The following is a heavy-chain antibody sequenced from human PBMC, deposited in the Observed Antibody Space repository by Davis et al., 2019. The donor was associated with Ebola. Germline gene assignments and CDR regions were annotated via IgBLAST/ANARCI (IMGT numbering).Heavy chain of an antibody. CDR1: GFTFSSYW. J-gene: IGHJ6*01. CDR2: INSDGSST. Sequence: GESLKISCAASGFTFSSYWMHWVRQAPGKGLVWVSRINSDGSSTSYADSVKGRFTISRDNAKNSLYLQMNSLRAEDTAVYYCARDYWYCSSTSCRVYGMDVWGQGTTVTVSS. V-gene: IGHV3-74*01. D-gene: IGHD2-2*01. CDR3: ARDYWYCSSTSCRVYGMDV.